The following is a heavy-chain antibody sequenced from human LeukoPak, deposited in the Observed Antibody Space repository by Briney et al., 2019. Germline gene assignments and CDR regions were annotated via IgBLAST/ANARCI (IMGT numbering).Heavy chain of an antibody. CDR1: GYTFTGYY. V-gene: IGHV1-2*02. CDR3: AREDGSGSHYNPPHFDY. D-gene: IGHD3-10*01. CDR2: INPNSGGT. J-gene: IGHJ4*02. Sequence: ASVKVSCKASGYTFTGYYMHWVRQAPGQGLEWMGWINPNSGGTNYAQKFQGRVTMTRDTSISTAYMELSRLRSDDTAVYYCAREDGSGSHYNPPHFDYWGQGTLVTVSS.